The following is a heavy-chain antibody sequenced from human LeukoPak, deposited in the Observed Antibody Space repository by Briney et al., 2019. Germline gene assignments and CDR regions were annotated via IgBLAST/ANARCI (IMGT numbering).Heavy chain of an antibody. CDR3: VRYSCSSTSRYKEGNWFDP. CDR2: INPNSGGT. J-gene: IGHJ5*02. CDR1: GYTFTGYY. V-gene: IGHV1-2*02. D-gene: IGHD2-2*02. Sequence: ASVKVSCKASGYTFTGYYMHWVRQAPGQGLEWMGWINPNSGGTNYAQKFQGRVTMTRDTSISTAYMELSRLRSDDTAVYYCVRYSCSSTSRYKEGNWFDPWGQGTLVTVSS.